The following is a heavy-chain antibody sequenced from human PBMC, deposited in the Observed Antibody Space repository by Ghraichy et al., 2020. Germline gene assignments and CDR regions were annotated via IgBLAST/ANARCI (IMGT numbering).Heavy chain of an antibody. CDR2: TYYRSKWYN. CDR3: ARTECLGGRWGVSFDY. J-gene: IGHJ4*02. CDR1: GDSVSSNAAS. D-gene: IGHD2-15*01. V-gene: IGHV6-1*01. Sequence: SQTLSLTCAISGDSVSSNAASWSWIRQSPSRGLEWLGRTYYRSKWYNDYEVSVRSRITINPDTSKNQFSLQLNSVTPEDTAVYYCARTECLGGRWGVSFDYWGQGTLVTVSS.